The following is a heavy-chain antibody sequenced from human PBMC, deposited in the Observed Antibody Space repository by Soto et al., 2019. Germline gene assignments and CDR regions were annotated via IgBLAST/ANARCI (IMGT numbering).Heavy chain of an antibody. CDR3: ARDVQEAAAGEGGYYYYHYMDV. D-gene: IGHD6-13*01. V-gene: IGHV3-7*01. Sequence: EVQLVESGGGLVQPGGSLRLSCAASGFTFSSYWMSWVRQAPGKGLEWVANIKQDGSEKYYVDSVKGRFTISRDNAKNSLYLQMNSLRAEDTAVYYCARDVQEAAAGEGGYYYYHYMDVWGKGTTVTVSS. CDR1: GFTFSSYW. CDR2: IKQDGSEK. J-gene: IGHJ6*03.